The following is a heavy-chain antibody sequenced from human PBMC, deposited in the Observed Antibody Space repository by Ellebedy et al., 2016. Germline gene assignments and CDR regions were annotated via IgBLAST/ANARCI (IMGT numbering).Heavy chain of an antibody. Sequence: ASVKVSXXASGYTFTSYYMHWVRQAPGQGLEWMGIINPSGGSTSYAQKFQGRVTMTRDTSTSTVYMELSSLRSGDTAVYYCARAGYYGSGSYLVDDYWGQGTLVTVSS. CDR3: ARAGYYGSGSYLVDDY. CDR2: INPSGGST. J-gene: IGHJ4*02. CDR1: GYTFTSYY. D-gene: IGHD3-10*01. V-gene: IGHV1-46*03.